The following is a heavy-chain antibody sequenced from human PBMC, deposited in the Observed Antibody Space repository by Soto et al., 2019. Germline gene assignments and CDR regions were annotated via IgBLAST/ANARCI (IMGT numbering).Heavy chain of an antibody. J-gene: IGHJ2*01. D-gene: IGHD5-18*01. CDR3: ARDPLWGTAKVLWYFDL. CDR2: FLCDIRNR. V-gene: IGHV3-30-3*01. Sequence: SGLTCSGYIFHWVSRAPGERLQYMTIFLCDIRNRFYADSVKGRFTISRDNSKNTLYLQMNSLRAEDTAVYYCARDPLWGTAKVLWYFDLWGRVTLVTVSS. CDR1: GLTCSGYI.